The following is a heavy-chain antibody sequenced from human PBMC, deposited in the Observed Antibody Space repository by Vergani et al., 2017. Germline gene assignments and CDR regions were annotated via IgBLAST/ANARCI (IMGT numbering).Heavy chain of an antibody. CDR2: ISYDGSNK. V-gene: IGHV3-30-3*01. J-gene: IGHJ4*02. CDR1: GFTFSSYA. CDR3: ARDWGPWDIVVVGNY. D-gene: IGHD2-2*01. Sequence: QVQLVESGGGVVQPGRSLRLSCAASGFTFSSYAMHWVRQAPGKGLEWVAVISYDGSNKYYADSVKGRFTISRDNSKNTLYLQMNSLRAEVTAVYYCARDWGPWDIVVVGNYWGQGTLVTVSS.